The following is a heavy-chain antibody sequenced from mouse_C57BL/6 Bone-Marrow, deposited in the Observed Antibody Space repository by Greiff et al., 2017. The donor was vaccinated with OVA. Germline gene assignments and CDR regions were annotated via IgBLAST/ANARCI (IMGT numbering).Heavy chain of an antibody. CDR3: TTKDYYGSSYYAMDY. Sequence: VQLQQSGAELVRPGASVKLSCTASGFTIKDDYMHWVKQRPEQGLEWIGWIDPENGDTEYASKFQGKATITADTSSNTAYLQLSSLTSEDTAVYYCTTKDYYGSSYYAMDYWGQGTSVTVSS. D-gene: IGHD1-1*01. V-gene: IGHV14-4*01. CDR1: GFTIKDDY. J-gene: IGHJ4*01. CDR2: IDPENGDT.